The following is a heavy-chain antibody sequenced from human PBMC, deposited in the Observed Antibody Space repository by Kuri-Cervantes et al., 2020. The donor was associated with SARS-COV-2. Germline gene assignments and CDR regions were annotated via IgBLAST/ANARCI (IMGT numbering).Heavy chain of an antibody. CDR2: ISAYNGNT. CDR1: GYTFTGYY. CDR3: ARAEVLYDYVWGSIPSQPAPGWFDP. V-gene: IGHV1-18*04. J-gene: IGHJ5*02. Sequence: ASVKVSCKASGYTFTGYYMHWVRQAPGQGLEWMGWISAYNGNTNYAQKLQGRVTMTTDTSTSTAYMELRSLRSDDTAVYYCARAEVLYDYVWGSIPSQPAPGWFDPWGQGTLVTVSS. D-gene: IGHD3-16*01.